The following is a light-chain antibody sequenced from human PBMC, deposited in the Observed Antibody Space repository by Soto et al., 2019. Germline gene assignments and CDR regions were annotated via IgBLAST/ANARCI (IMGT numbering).Light chain of an antibody. CDR3: QQLNSYPRT. V-gene: IGKV1-9*01. J-gene: IGKJ1*01. CDR1: QGINSY. Sequence: DIQLTQSPSVLSASVGDRVTITCRASQGINSYLAWYQQKPGKVPKLLIYAASTLHSGVPSRFSGSGSGTEFTLPISSPQPKDFATYYCQQLNSYPRTFGQGTKVEIK. CDR2: AAS.